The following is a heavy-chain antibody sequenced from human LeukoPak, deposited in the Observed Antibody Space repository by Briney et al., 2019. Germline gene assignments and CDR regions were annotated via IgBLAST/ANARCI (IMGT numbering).Heavy chain of an antibody. CDR3: AREVWFGVDY. V-gene: IGHV4-30-4*01. J-gene: IGHJ4*02. CDR2: IYYSGST. D-gene: IGHD3-10*01. CDR1: GGSISSGDYY. Sequence: SETPSLTCTVSGGSISSGDYYWSWIRQPPGKGLEWIGYIYYSGSTYYNPSLKSRVTISVDTSKNQFSLKLSSVTAADTAVYYCAREVWFGVDYWGQGTLVTVSS.